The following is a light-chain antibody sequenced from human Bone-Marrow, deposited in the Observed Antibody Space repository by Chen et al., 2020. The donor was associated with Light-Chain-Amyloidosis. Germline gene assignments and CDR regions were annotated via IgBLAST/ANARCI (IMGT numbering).Light chain of an antibody. J-gene: IGLJ3*02. CDR2: EDD. Sequence: NFMLTQPHSVSESPGKTVIISCTRSSGSVATNYVQWYQQRPGRSPTTGIYEDDQRPSGVPDRFSGSIDRSSNSASLTISGLKTEDEADYYCQSYQGSSQGVFGGGTKLTV. CDR3: QSYQGSSQGV. CDR1: SGSVATNY. V-gene: IGLV6-57*01.